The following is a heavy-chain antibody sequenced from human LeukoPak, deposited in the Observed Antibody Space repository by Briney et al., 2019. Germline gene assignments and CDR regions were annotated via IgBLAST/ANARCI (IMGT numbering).Heavy chain of an antibody. Sequence: PGGSLRLSCAASGFTFSSYGMHWVRQAPGKGLEWVAVISYDGSNKYYADSVKGRFTISRDNSKNTLYLQMNSLRAEDTAVYYCAKDLYGDRVYWGQGTLVTVSS. CDR1: GFTFSSYG. J-gene: IGHJ4*02. CDR3: AKDLYGDRVY. CDR2: ISYDGSNK. D-gene: IGHD4-17*01. V-gene: IGHV3-30*18.